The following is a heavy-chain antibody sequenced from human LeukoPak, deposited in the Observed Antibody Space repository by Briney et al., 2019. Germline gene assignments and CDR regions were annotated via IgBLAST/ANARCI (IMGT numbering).Heavy chain of an antibody. D-gene: IGHD6-13*01. CDR3: ARGFRSWYSDLFDY. V-gene: IGHV4-34*01. J-gene: IGHJ4*02. Sequence: SETLSLTCAVYGGSFSGYYWSWIRQPPGKGLEWIGEINHSGSTNYNPSLKSRVTISVDTPKNQFSLKLSSVTAADTAVYYCARGFRSWYSDLFDYRGQGTLVTVSS. CDR1: GGSFSGYY. CDR2: INHSGST.